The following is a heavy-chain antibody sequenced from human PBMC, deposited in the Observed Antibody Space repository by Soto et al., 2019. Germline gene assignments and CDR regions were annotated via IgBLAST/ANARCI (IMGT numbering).Heavy chain of an antibody. J-gene: IGHJ4*02. CDR3: ARDGAMDDY. CDR1: GFIFNTYA. V-gene: IGHV3-48*01. CDR2: ISNSGSTI. Sequence: EVQLVESGGGLVQPGGSLRLPLAASGFIFNTYAMNWVRQAPGKGLEWISYISNSGSTIYYADSVKGRFTISRDNAKNSLYLQMNSLRAEDTALYYCARDGAMDDYWGQGTLVTVSS. D-gene: IGHD2-2*01.